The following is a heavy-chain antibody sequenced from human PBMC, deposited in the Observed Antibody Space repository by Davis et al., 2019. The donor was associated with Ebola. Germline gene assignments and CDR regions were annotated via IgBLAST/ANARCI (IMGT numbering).Heavy chain of an antibody. CDR1: CYTFTNYY. CDR2: INPSGGGT. D-gene: IGHD7-27*01. CDR3: ARETGDGGGMDV. J-gene: IGHJ6*04. V-gene: IGHV1-46*01. Sequence: ASVKVSCKASCYTFTNYYMHSVRQAPGQGLEWMGVINPSGGGTTYAQKFQGRVTMTRDTSTSTVYMELSSLRSEDTAVYYCARETGDGGGMDVWGKGTTVTVSS.